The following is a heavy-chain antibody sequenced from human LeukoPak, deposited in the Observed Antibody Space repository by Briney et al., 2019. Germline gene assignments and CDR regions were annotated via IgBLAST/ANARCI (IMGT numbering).Heavy chain of an antibody. CDR1: GFTFSSYS. V-gene: IGHV3-48*02. D-gene: IGHD3-10*01. CDR2: ISTSGSI. CDR3: ARPNMVQGTNIAAFDS. Sequence: GGSLRLSCAASGFTFSSYSMSWVRQAPGKGLEWVSYISTSGSIYYVGSVKGRFTISRDNAKNSLYLQMSSLRDEDTAVYYCARPNMVQGTNIAAFDSWGQGTLVTVSS. J-gene: IGHJ4*02.